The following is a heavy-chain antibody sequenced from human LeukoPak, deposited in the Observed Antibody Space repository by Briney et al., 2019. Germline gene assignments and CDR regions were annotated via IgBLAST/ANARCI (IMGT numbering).Heavy chain of an antibody. D-gene: IGHD3-16*02. CDR1: GFTFSDSY. V-gene: IGHV3-7*01. Sequence: GGSLRLSCAASGFTFSDSYMSWIRQAPGKGLEWVANIKQDGSEKYYVDSVKGRFTISRDNAKNSLYLQMNSLRAEDTAVYYCARLYDYVWGSYRHVFDYWGQGTLVTVSS. CDR3: ARLYDYVWGSYRHVFDY. J-gene: IGHJ4*02. CDR2: IKQDGSEK.